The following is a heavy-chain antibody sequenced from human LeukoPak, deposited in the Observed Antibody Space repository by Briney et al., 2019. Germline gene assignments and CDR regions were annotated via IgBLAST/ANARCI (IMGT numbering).Heavy chain of an antibody. J-gene: IGHJ4*02. CDR1: GFTFTTYA. D-gene: IGHD3-22*01. CDR2: VSDGGGNT. Sequence: GGSLRLSCVASGFTFTTYAMIWVRQPPGKGLEWVSAVSDGGGNTYYADSVKGRFTISRDNSKNTVYLQMNSLRAEDTALYFCAKEGDNSGYPPGRTYYWGQGGGGTVSP. V-gene: IGHV3-23*01. CDR3: AKEGDNSGYPPGRTYY.